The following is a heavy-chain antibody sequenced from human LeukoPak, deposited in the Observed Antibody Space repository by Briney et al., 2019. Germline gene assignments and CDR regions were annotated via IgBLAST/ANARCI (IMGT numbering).Heavy chain of an antibody. D-gene: IGHD5-24*01. V-gene: IGHV1-2*06. CDR1: GYTFTGYY. Sequence: GASVKVSCKASGYTFTGYYMNWVRQAPGQGLEWMGRINPNTGGTNYAQNFQGRVTMTRDTSISTGYMELSRLRSDDTAVYYCARVGDGFNDAFDIWGQGTMVTVSS. J-gene: IGHJ3*02. CDR3: ARVGDGFNDAFDI. CDR2: INPNTGGT.